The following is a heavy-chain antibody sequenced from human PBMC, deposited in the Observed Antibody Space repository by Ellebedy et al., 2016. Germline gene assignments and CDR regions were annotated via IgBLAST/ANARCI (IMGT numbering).Heavy chain of an antibody. CDR3: ARDRIASGYYGSGTYFFDH. J-gene: IGHJ4*02. V-gene: IGHV1-3*04. Sequence: ASVKVSCXASGYTFSSYAMHWMRQAPGQNLEWTGFINTGNGDTKYSQKFQGRVTISRDTSASTVYMELSSLKSEDTAIYYCARDRIASGYYGSGTYFFDHWGQGTLVTVSS. D-gene: IGHD3-10*01. CDR2: INTGNGDT. CDR1: GYTFSSYA.